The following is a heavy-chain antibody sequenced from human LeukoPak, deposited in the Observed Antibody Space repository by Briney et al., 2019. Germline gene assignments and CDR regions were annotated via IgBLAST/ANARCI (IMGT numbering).Heavy chain of an antibody. CDR2: INHSGST. CDR3: ARLRKFGYSYGYDY. J-gene: IGHJ4*02. CDR1: GGSFSGYY. D-gene: IGHD5-18*01. V-gene: IGHV4-34*01. Sequence: SETLSLTCAVYGGSFSGYYWSWIRQPPGKGLEWIGEINHSGSTNYNPSLKSRVTISVDTSKNQFSLKLSSVTAADTAVYYCARLRKFGYSYGYDYWGQGTLVTVSS.